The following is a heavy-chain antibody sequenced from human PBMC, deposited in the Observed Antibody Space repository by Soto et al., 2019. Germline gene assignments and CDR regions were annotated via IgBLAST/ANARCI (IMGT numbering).Heavy chain of an antibody. CDR3: ARHGNWYYDL. J-gene: IGHJ2*01. V-gene: IGHV4-59*08. CDR1: GGSISTYY. Sequence: QVHLQESGPGLVKPSETLSLTCTVSGGSISTYYWSWIRQSPGKGLEWIAYINYSGSTNYNPSVKSRVTISLDTSRDQFSLKLSSVTAADTAVYFCARHGNWYYDLWGRGTLVTVSS. CDR2: INYSGST.